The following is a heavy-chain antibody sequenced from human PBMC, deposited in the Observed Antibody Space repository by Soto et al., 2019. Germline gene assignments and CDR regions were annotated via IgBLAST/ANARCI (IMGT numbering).Heavy chain of an antibody. CDR3: ARLGGTTWDYYYGMDV. J-gene: IGHJ6*02. CDR2: IIPIFGTA. V-gene: IGHV1-69*12. Sequence: QVQLVQSGAEVKKPGSSVKVSCKASGGTFSSYAISWVRQAPGQGLEWMGGIIPIFGTANYAQKFQGRVTITADESTSTAYMELSSRRSEDTAVYYCARLGGTTWDYYYGMDVWGQGTTVTVSS. CDR1: GGTFSSYA. D-gene: IGHD1-7*01.